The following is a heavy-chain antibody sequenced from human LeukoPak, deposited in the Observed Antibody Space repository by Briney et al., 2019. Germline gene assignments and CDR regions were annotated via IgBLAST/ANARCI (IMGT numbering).Heavy chain of an antibody. D-gene: IGHD5-12*01. J-gene: IGHJ3*02. Sequence: SETLSLTCTVSGGSISSYYWSWIRQPPGKGLEWIGYIYYSGSTNYNPSLKSRVTISVDTSKNQFSLKLSSVTAADTAVYYCARDRGDAFDIWGQGTMVTVSS. CDR3: ARDRGDAFDI. CDR2: IYYSGST. CDR1: GGSISSYY. V-gene: IGHV4-59*01.